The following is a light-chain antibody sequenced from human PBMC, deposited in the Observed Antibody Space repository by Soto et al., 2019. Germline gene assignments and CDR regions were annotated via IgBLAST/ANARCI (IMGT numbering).Light chain of an antibody. V-gene: IGLV2-14*01. J-gene: IGLJ2*01. CDR2: EVS. Sequence: QSVLTQPASVSGSPGQSITISCTGTSSDVGYYNYVSWYQQHPGKAPKLMIYEVSNRPSGVSSRFSGSKSGNTASLTISGLQAEDDADYYCSSYTSSSTLVFGGGTKLTVL. CDR1: SSDVGYYNY. CDR3: SSYTSSSTLV.